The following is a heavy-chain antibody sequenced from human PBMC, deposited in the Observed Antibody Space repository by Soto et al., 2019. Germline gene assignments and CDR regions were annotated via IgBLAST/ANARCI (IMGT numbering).Heavy chain of an antibody. J-gene: IGHJ5*02. Sequence: SETLSLTCTVSGGSISSYYWSWIRQPPGKGLEWIGYIYYSGSTNYNPSLKSRVTISVDTSKNQFSLKLSSVTAADTAVYYCARNSHYDILTGYYTEWFDPWGQGTLVTVSS. CDR2: IYYSGST. CDR1: GGSISSYY. V-gene: IGHV4-59*08. D-gene: IGHD3-9*01. CDR3: ARNSHYDILTGYYTEWFDP.